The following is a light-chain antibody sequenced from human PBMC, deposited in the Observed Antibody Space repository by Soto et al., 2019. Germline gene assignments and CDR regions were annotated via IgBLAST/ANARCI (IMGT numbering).Light chain of an antibody. J-gene: IGLJ1*01. V-gene: IGLV1-40*01. CDR1: SSNIGAGYD. CDR3: QSYGSSLSVNYV. Sequence: QSVLTQPPSVSGAPGQRVTISCTGTSSNIGAGYDVHWYQQFPGTAPKLLIYGNNNRPSGVPDRFSGSKSGTSASLAITGLQAEDEADYYCQSYGSSLSVNYVFGTGTKLTVL. CDR2: GNN.